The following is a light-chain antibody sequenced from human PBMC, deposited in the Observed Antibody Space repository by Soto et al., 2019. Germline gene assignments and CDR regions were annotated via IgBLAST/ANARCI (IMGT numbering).Light chain of an antibody. V-gene: IGLV2-14*01. Sequence: QSALTQPASVSGSPGQSITISCTGTSSDVGGYNYVSWYQQHPGKAPKLMIYEVSNRPSGVFNRFSGSKSVNTASLTISVLLAEDEVEYYWNSYTSSSTHVVFGGGTKLTVL. J-gene: IGLJ2*01. CDR3: NSYTSSSTHVV. CDR2: EVS. CDR1: SSDVGGYNY.